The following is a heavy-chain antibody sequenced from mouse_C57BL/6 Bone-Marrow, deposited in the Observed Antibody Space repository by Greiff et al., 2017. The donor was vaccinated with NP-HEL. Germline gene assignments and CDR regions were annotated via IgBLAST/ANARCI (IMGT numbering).Heavy chain of an antibody. V-gene: IGHV1-69*01. CDR3: ARLIYYGNWYFDV. Sequence: QVQLQQPGAELVMPGASVKLSCKASGYTFTSYWMHWVKQRPGQGLEWIGEIDPSDSYTNYNQKFKGKSTLTVDKSSSTAYMQLSGLTSEDSAVYYCARLIYYGNWYFDVWGTGTTVTVSS. J-gene: IGHJ1*03. CDR1: GYTFTSYW. CDR2: IDPSDSYT. D-gene: IGHD2-1*01.